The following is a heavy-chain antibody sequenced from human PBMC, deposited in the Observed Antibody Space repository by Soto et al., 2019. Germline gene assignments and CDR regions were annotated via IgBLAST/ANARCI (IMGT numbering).Heavy chain of an antibody. D-gene: IGHD3-10*02. J-gene: IGHJ5*02. V-gene: IGHV4-59*01. Sequence: SETLSLTCTVSGGSISSYYWSWIRQPPGKGLEWIGYIYYSGSTNYSPSLKSRVTISVDTSKNQFSLKLSSVTAADTAVYYCARTLFGWGIWFDHWGQGTLVTVSS. CDR2: IYYSGST. CDR3: ARTLFGWGIWFDH. CDR1: GGSISSYY.